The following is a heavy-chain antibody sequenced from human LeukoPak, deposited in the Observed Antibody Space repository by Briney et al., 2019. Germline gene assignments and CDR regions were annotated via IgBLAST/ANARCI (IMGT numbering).Heavy chain of an antibody. CDR3: AKGGTGYCSSTSCLYYFDY. CDR2: ITADST. V-gene: IGHV3-23*01. D-gene: IGHD2-2*01. CDR1: GFTFSSYA. J-gene: IGHJ4*02. Sequence: GGSLRLTCAASGFTFSSYAMSWVRQAPGKGLEWVSTITADSTYYADSVKGRFTISRDNSKNTLYLQMNSLRAEDTAVYYCAKGGTGYCSSTSCLYYFDYWGQGTLVTVSS.